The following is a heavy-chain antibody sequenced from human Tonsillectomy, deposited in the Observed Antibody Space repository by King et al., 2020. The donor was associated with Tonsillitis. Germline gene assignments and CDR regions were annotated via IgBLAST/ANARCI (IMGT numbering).Heavy chain of an antibody. J-gene: IGHJ4*02. CDR1: GYTFTSYD. CDR3: AVRASRGHYFDY. Sequence: VQLVESGAEVKKPGASVKVSCKASGYTFTSYDINWVRQATGQGLEWMGWMNPNSGNTGYAQKLQGRGTMTRNTSISTAYMELSSLRSEDTAVYYCAVRASRGHYFDYWGQGTLVTVSS. V-gene: IGHV1-8*01. CDR2: MNPNSGNT.